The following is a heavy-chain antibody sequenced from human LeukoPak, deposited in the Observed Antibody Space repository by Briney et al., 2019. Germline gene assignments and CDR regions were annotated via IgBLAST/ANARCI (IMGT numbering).Heavy chain of an antibody. CDR1: GYTFSTYT. D-gene: IGHD5-24*01. CDR3: ARAGRDGYKRMGPDY. V-gene: IGHV1-3*01. J-gene: IGHJ4*02. CDR2: INAGNGNT. Sequence: ASVKVSCKASGYTFSTYTMHWVRQAPGQRLEWMGWINAGNGNTKYSQKFQGRVTMTRDTSTSTVYMELSSLRSEDTAVYYCARAGRDGYKRMGPDYWGQGTLVTVSS.